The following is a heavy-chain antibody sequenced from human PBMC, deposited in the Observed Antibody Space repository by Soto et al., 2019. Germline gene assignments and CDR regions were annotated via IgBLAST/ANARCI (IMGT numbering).Heavy chain of an antibody. CDR3: ARQIYDSDTGPNFQYYFDS. CDR1: GYSFAGYW. CDR2: IDPSDSQT. Sequence: GESLKISCKGSGYSFAGYWITWVRQKPGKGLEWMGRIDPSDSQTYYSPSFRGHVTITVTKSITTVFLQWSSLRASDTAMYYCARQIYDSDTGPNFQYYFDSWGQGTPVTVSS. D-gene: IGHD3-22*01. V-gene: IGHV5-10-1*01. J-gene: IGHJ4*02.